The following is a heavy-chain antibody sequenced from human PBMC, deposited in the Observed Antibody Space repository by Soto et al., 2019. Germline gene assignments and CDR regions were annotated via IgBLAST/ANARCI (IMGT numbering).Heavy chain of an antibody. D-gene: IGHD2-15*01. J-gene: IGHJ4*02. CDR2: MNPNSGNK. Sequence: ASVKVSCKASGYTFTSYDINWVRQATGQGLEWMGWMNPNSGNKGYAQKFQGRVTMTRNTSISTAYMELSSLRSEDTAVYYCARAPRGYCSGGSCYAHFDYWGQGTLVTVSS. CDR3: ARAPRGYCSGGSCYAHFDY. CDR1: GYTFTSYD. V-gene: IGHV1-8*01.